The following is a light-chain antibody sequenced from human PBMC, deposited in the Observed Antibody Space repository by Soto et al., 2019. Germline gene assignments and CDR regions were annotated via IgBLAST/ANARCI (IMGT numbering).Light chain of an antibody. CDR3: YSYGGSYYV. CDR1: TIDVGSYSL. CDR2: EAS. V-gene: IGLV2-23*01. J-gene: IGLJ1*01. Sequence: QAALTQPASVSGAPGQSIPISCTGTTIDVGSYSLVSWYQHHPGKAPQLMIYEASKRPSGVSNRFSGSKSGNTASLTISGLQAEDEADYYWYSYGGSYYVFGTGTKVTVL.